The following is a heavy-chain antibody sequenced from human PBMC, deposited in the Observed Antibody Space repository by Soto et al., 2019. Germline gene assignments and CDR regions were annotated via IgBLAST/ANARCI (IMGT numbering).Heavy chain of an antibody. V-gene: IGHV1-3*01. CDR1: GYTFTSYA. D-gene: IGHD3-10*01. J-gene: IGHJ6*02. Sequence: GASVKVSCKASGYTFTSYAMHWVRQAPGQRLEWMGWINAGNGNTKYSQKFQGRVTITRDTSASTAYMELSSLRSEDTAVYYCARGGSPTMVTWVYYYYGMDVWGQGTTVTVSS. CDR2: INAGNGNT. CDR3: ARGGSPTMVTWVYYYYGMDV.